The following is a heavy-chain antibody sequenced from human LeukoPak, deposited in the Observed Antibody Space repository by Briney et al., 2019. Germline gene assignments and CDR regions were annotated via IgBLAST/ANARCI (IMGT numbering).Heavy chain of an antibody. CDR3: ARDDYYDSSGYYWDY. V-gene: IGHV1-69*13. CDR1: GGTFSSYA. Sequence: ASVKVSCKASGGTFSSYAISWVRQAPGQGLEWMGGIIPIFGTANYAQKFQGRVTITADESTSTAYMELSSLRFEDTAVYYCARDDYYDSSGYYWDYWGQGTLVTVSS. D-gene: IGHD3-22*01. J-gene: IGHJ4*02. CDR2: IIPIFGTA.